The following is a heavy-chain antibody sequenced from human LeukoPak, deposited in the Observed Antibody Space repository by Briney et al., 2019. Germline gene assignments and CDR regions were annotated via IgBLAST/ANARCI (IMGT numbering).Heavy chain of an antibody. CDR1: GGSISSYY. J-gene: IGHJ6*02. D-gene: IGHD2-15*01. V-gene: IGHV4-59*01. Sequence: PSETLSLTCTVSGGSISSYYWSWIRQPPGKGLEWIGYIYYSGSTNHNPSLKSRVTISVDTSKNQFSLKLSSVTAADTAVYYCARTVAAKSYYYYYGMDVWGQGTTVTVSS. CDR2: IYYSGST. CDR3: ARTVAAKSYYYYYGMDV.